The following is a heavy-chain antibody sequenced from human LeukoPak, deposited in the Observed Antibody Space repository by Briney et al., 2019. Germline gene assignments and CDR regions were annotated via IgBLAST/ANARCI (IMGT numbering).Heavy chain of an antibody. CDR3: ARCLGQRPRYFDL. V-gene: IGHV1-2*02. CDR2: INPNSGGT. Sequence: GASVKVSCKASGYTFTGYYMNWVRQAPGQGLEWMGWINPNSGGTNYAQKFQGRVTMTRDTSISTAYMELSRLRSDDTAVYYCARCLGQRPRYFDLWGRGTLVTVSS. D-gene: IGHD3-16*01. CDR1: GYTFTGYY. J-gene: IGHJ2*01.